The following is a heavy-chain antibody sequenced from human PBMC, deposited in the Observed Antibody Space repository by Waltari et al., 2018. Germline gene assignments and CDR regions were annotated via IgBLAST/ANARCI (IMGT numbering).Heavy chain of an antibody. D-gene: IGHD3-10*01. V-gene: IGHV4-34*01. CDR1: GGSFSGYY. J-gene: IGHJ5*02. CDR3: ARGPQGYYYGSGSFT. Sequence: QVQLQQWGAGLLKPSETLSLTCAVYGGSFSGYYWSWIRQPPGKGLEWMGEINHSGSTNYNPARKSRVTISVDTSKNQFSLKLSSVTAADTAVYYCARGPQGYYYGSGSFTWGQGTLVTVSS. CDR2: INHSGST.